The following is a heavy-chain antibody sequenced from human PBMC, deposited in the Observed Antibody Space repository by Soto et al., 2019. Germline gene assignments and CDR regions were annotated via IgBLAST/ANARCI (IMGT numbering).Heavy chain of an antibody. J-gene: IGHJ4*02. CDR3: ARGHINPFTGYFDY. V-gene: IGHV4-34*01. D-gene: IGHD2-21*01. CDR1: GGSFSGYY. CDR2: INHSGST. Sequence: ETLSLTCAVYGGSFSGYYWSWIRQPPGKGLEWIGEINHSGSTNYNPSLKSRVTISVDTSKNQFSLKLSSVTAADTAVYYCARGHINPFTGYFDYWGQGTLVTVSS.